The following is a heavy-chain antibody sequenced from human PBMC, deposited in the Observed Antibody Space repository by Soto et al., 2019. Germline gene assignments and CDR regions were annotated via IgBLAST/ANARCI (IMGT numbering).Heavy chain of an antibody. D-gene: IGHD6-13*01. CDR2: ISYDGSNK. V-gene: IGHV3-30*03. Sequence: QVQLVESGGGVVQPGRSPRLSCAASGFTFSSYGMHWVRQAPGKGLEWVAVISYDGSNKYYADSVKGRFTISRDNSKNTLYLQMNSLRAEDTAVYYCAALGYETVLFDYWGQGTLVTVSS. J-gene: IGHJ4*02. CDR1: GFTFSSYG. CDR3: AALGYETVLFDY.